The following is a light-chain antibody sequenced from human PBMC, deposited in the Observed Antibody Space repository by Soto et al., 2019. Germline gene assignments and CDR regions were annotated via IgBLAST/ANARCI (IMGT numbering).Light chain of an antibody. CDR2: TAS. CDR3: LQNNSYPVT. CDR1: QGTRHD. Sequence: DIQMTQSPSSLSASVGDRVTITCRASQGTRHDLAWYQQKPGKAPKRLIYTASSLQSGVPPRFRGSGSETEFTLTISSLQPEDFATYYCLQNNSYPVTFGQGTKVEIK. J-gene: IGKJ1*01. V-gene: IGKV1-17*01.